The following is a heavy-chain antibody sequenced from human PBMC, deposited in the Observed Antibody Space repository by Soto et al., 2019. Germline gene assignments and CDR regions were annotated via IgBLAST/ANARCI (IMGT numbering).Heavy chain of an antibody. Sequence: SETLSLTCTVSGGSISSYYWSWIRQPPGKGLEWIGYIYYSGSTNYNPSLKSRVTISVDTSKNQFSLKLSSLTAADTAVYYCARWWFGEFFDYWGQGTLVTVSS. CDR3: ARWWFGEFFDY. CDR2: IYYSGST. J-gene: IGHJ4*02. D-gene: IGHD3-10*01. CDR1: GGSISSYY. V-gene: IGHV4-59*08.